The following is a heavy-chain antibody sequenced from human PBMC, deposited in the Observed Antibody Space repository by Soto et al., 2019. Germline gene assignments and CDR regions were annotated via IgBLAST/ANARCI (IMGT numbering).Heavy chain of an antibody. CDR2: ISGGGDTT. CDR3: AKLRDFVVLPAGILDY. CDR1: GFTFSSYG. Sequence: EVQLLESGGGLVQPGGSLRLTCAASGFTFSSYGISWIRLSPGKGLEWVSVISGGGDTTYYTPSVKGRFTISRDDFRNTLYRQMNILRSEDRAIYYCAKLRDFVVLPAGILDYWGPGTLVTVSS. D-gene: IGHD2-8*01. V-gene: IGHV3-23*01. J-gene: IGHJ4*02.